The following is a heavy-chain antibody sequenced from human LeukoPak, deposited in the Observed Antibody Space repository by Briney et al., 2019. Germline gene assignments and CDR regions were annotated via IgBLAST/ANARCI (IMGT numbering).Heavy chain of an antibody. Sequence: GGSLRLSCAASGFTFSSYWMHWVRQGPGKGLVWVSRIGNDGTSTSYADSVKGRFTISRDKAKNTLYLQMNSLRAEDTAVYYCARDPRSSNSLFHFDYWGQGTLVTVSS. V-gene: IGHV3-74*01. J-gene: IGHJ4*02. D-gene: IGHD2-2*01. CDR1: GFTFSSYW. CDR2: IGNDGTST. CDR3: ARDPRSSNSLFHFDY.